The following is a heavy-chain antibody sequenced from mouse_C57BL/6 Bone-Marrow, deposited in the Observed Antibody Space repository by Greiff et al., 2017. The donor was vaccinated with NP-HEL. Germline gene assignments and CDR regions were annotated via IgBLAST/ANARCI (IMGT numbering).Heavy chain of an antibody. CDR1: GFNIKDDY. Sequence: VQLQQSGAELVMPGASVKLSCTASGFNIKDDYMHWVKQRPEQGLEWIGWIDPENGDTEYASKFQGKATITADTSSNTAYLQLSSLTSEDTAVYYCTTRWLLGYWGQGTTLTVSS. V-gene: IGHV14-4*01. J-gene: IGHJ2*01. CDR3: TTRWLLGY. CDR2: IDPENGDT. D-gene: IGHD2-3*01.